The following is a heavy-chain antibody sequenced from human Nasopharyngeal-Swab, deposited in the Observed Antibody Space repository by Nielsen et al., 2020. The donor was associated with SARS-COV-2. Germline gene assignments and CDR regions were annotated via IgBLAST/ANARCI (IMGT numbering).Heavy chain of an antibody. Sequence: WIRQPPGKGLEWVAVISYDGSIKDYADSVKGRFTISRDNSKNTLYLQMNSLRAEDTAVYYCASNGIRFLEWLLAQPLDYWGQGTLVTVSS. CDR3: ASNGIRFLEWLLAQPLDY. D-gene: IGHD3-3*01. V-gene: IGHV3-30*03. J-gene: IGHJ4*02. CDR2: ISYDGSIK.